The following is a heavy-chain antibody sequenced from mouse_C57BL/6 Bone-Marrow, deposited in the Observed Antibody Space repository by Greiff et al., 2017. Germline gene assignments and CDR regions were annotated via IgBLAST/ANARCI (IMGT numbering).Heavy chain of an antibody. CDR1: GYTFTSYW. CDR3: ARRGGFGYFDY. V-gene: IGHV1-64*01. Sequence: VQLQQPGAELVKPGASVKLSCKASGYTFTSYWMHWVKQRPGQGLEWIGMIHPTSGSTNYNEKFKSKATLTVDKSSSTAYMQLSSLTSEDSAVYYCARRGGFGYFDYWGQGTTLTVSS. CDR2: IHPTSGST. J-gene: IGHJ2*01.